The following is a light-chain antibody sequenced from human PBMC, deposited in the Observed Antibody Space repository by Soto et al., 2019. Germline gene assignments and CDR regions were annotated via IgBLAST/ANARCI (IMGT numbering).Light chain of an antibody. CDR2: GAS. CDR3: QQYGSSRIFT. CDR1: QSVSSSY. Sequence: EIVLTQSPGTLSLSPGERATLSCRASQSVSSSYLAWYQQKPGQAPRLLIYGASSMATGIPDRFSGSGSGTDVTLTISRLEPEDFAVYYCQQYGSSRIFTFGPGTKVDIK. J-gene: IGKJ3*01. V-gene: IGKV3-20*01.